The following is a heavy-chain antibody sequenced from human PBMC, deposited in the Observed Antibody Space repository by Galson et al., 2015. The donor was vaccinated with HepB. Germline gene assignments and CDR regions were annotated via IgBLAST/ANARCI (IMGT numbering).Heavy chain of an antibody. D-gene: IGHD3-3*01. J-gene: IGHJ3*02. Sequence: SLRLSCAASGFTFSNAWMSWVRQAPGKGLEWVGRIKSKTDGGTTDYAAPVKGRFTIPRDDSKNTLYLQMNSLKTEDTAVYYCTTRMEYYDVWSGYLGVWGGVGPVDIWGQGTMVTVSS. CDR3: TTRMEYYDVWSGYLGVWGGVGPVDI. V-gene: IGHV3-15*01. CDR2: IKSKTDGGTT. CDR1: GFTFSNAW.